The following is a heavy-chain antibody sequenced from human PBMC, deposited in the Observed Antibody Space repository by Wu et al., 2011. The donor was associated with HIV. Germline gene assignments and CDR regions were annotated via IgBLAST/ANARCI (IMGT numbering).Heavy chain of an antibody. CDR2: INPNSGGT. J-gene: IGHJ5*02. Sequence: QVQLVQSGAEVKKPGASVKVSCKASGYTFIGYYMHWVRQAPGQGLEWMGWINPNSGGTNYAQKFQGRVTMTRDTSISTAYMELSRLRSDDTAVYYCARVPRITMVRGDWFDPWARQPWSPSPQ. CDR3: ARVPRITMVRGDWFDP. D-gene: IGHD3-10*01. V-gene: IGHV1-2*02. CDR1: GYTFIGYY.